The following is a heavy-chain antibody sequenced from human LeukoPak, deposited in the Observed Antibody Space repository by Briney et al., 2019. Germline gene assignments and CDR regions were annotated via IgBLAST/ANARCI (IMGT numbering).Heavy chain of an antibody. V-gene: IGHV1-69*13. CDR3: ARLSDSSGWSPASN. D-gene: IGHD6-19*01. CDR1: GGTFSSYA. J-gene: IGHJ1*01. Sequence: GASVKVSCKASGGTFSSYAISWVRQAPGQGLEWMGGIIPIFGTANYAQKFQGRVTITADESTSTAYMELSSLRSDDTAVYYCARLSDSSGWSPASNWGQGTLVSVSS. CDR2: IIPIFGTA.